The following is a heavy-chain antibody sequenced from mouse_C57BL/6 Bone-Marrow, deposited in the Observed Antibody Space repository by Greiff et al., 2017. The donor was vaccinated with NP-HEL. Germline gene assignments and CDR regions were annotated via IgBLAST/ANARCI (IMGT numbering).Heavy chain of an antibody. D-gene: IGHD1-1*02. CDR2: IDPNSGGT. CDR1: GYTFTSYW. CDR3: ARYGVRGERFY. Sequence: QVQLKQPGAELVKPGASVKLSCKASGYTFTSYWMHWVKQRPGRGLEWIGRIDPNSGGTKYNEKFKSKATLTVDKPSSTAYMQLSSLTSEDSAVYYCARYGVRGERFYWGQGTLVTVSA. J-gene: IGHJ3*01. V-gene: IGHV1-72*01.